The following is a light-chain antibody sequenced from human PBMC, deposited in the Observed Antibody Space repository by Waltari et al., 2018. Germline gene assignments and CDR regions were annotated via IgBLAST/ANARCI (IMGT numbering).Light chain of an antibody. V-gene: IGKV3-20*01. CDR2: GAS. CDR3: QQYGSSIMYT. Sequence: VLTQSPGTLSLSPGERATLSCRASQRLTKNYLACYQQKPGQAPRLLIYGASSRAAGIPDRFSGSGSGTDFSLTISRLEPEDCAVYYCQQYGSSIMYTFGQGTKLEIK. J-gene: IGKJ2*01. CDR1: QRLTKNY.